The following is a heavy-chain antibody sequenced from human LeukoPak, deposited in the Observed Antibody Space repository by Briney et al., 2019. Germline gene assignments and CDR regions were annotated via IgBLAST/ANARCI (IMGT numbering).Heavy chain of an antibody. J-gene: IGHJ4*02. CDR1: GFTFSSYS. Sequence: PGGSLRLSCAASGFTFSSYSMNWVRQAPGKGLEWVSSISSSSSYIYYADSVKGRFTISRDNAKNPLYLQMNSLRAEDTAVYYCATAGAYYYDSSGHYLFDYWGQGTLVTVSS. CDR3: ATAGAYYYDSSGHYLFDY. V-gene: IGHV3-21*01. D-gene: IGHD3-22*01. CDR2: ISSSSSYI.